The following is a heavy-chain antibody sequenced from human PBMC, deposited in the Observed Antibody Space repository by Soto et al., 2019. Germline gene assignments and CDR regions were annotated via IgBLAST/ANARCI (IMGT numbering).Heavy chain of an antibody. CDR3: ARDGQYSYGTFDY. V-gene: IGHV3-30*04. CDR1: GFTFSSYA. Sequence: QVQLVESGGGVVQPGRSLRLSCAASGFTFSSYAMHWVRQAPGKGLEWVAVISYDGRNKYYADSVKGRFTISRDNSKNTLYLQMNSLRAEDTSVYYCARDGQYSYGTFDYWGQGTLVTVSA. D-gene: IGHD5-18*01. CDR2: ISYDGRNK. J-gene: IGHJ4*02.